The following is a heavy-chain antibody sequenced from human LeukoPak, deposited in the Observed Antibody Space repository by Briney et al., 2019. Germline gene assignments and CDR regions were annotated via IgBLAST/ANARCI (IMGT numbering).Heavy chain of an antibody. V-gene: IGHV4-34*01. D-gene: IGHD6-19*01. Sequence: PSETLSLTCAVYGVSFSGYYWSWIRQPPGKGLEWIGEINHSGSTNYNPSLKSRVTISVDTSKNQFSLKLSSVTAADTAVYYCASTGQVAGTVDYWGQGTLVTVSS. CDR1: GVSFSGYY. CDR3: ASTGQVAGTVDY. J-gene: IGHJ4*02. CDR2: INHSGST.